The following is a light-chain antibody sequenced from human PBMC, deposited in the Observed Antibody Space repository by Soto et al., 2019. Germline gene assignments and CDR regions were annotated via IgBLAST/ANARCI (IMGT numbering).Light chain of an antibody. CDR2: GAA. CDR1: LSVTSSY. V-gene: IGKV3-20*01. Sequence: EIVLAQSPGTLSLSPGERATLSCRASLSVTSSYLAWYQHKPGQAPRLLIYGAANRATGIPDRFSGSGSGTDFTLTISRLEPEDFAVYYCQQYGSSPITFGQGTRLEIK. CDR3: QQYGSSPIT. J-gene: IGKJ5*01.